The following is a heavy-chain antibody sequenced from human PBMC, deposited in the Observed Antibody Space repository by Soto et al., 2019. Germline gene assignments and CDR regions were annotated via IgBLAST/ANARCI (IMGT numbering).Heavy chain of an antibody. D-gene: IGHD6-13*01. CDR1: GFSLSDSRMA. J-gene: IGHJ4*02. CDR2: IFSNDEK. V-gene: IGHV2-26*01. Sequence: QVTWEESGPVLVRPTESLTLTCSVSGFSLSDSRMAVAWIRQPPGQALEWLAHIFSNDEKSYTPSLKSRLTISQDTSKSQVVLTMTNVDPVDTATYYCARIKAAAGTDYWGQGTLVTVSA. CDR3: ARIKAAAGTDY.